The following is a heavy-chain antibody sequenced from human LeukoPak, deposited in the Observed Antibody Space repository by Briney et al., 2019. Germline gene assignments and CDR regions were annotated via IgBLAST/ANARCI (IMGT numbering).Heavy chain of an antibody. CDR2: ISSSSSYI. CDR3: ARDDGIAVADNYYYYGMDV. V-gene: IGHV3-21*01. Sequence: PGGSLRLSCAASGFTFSSYSMNWVRQAPGKGLEWVSSISSSSSYIYYADSVKGRFTISRDNAKNSLYLQMNSLRAEDTAVYYCARDDGIAVADNYYYYGMDVWGQGTTVTVSS. D-gene: IGHD6-19*01. CDR1: GFTFSSYS. J-gene: IGHJ6*02.